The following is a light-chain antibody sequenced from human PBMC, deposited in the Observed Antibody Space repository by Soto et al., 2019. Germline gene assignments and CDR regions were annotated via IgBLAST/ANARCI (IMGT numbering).Light chain of an antibody. Sequence: DIQMTQSPSTLSGSVGDRVTITCRAGQTISSWLALYQQKPGKAPKLLIYKASTLKSGVPSRFSGSGSGTEITLTISSLQPDDFATYYCQQYKSYSWTFGQGT. CDR3: QQYKSYSWT. V-gene: IGKV1-5*03. J-gene: IGKJ1*01. CDR2: KAS. CDR1: QTISSW.